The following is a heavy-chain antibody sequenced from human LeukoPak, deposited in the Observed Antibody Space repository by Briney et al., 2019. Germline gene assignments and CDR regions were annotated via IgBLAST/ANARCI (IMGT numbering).Heavy chain of an antibody. J-gene: IGHJ4*02. CDR3: ARMGIAAAGVDY. CDR1: GFTFKSYS. D-gene: IGHD6-13*01. Sequence: GGSLRLSCVASGFTFKSYSMDWVRQAPGKGLQWISFISSTSDTIYYADSLRGRFTISRDNAKNSLYLQIDSLRAEDTAVYYCARMGIAAAGVDYWGQGTLVTVSS. V-gene: IGHV3-48*01. CDR2: ISSTSDTI.